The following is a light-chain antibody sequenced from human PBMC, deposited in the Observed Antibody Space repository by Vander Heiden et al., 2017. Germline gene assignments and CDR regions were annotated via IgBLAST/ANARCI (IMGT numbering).Light chain of an antibody. CDR2: GKN. CDR1: SLRSDY. Sequence: SSELTQDPAVSVALGQTVRIPCQGDSLRSDYASWYQQKPGQAPVLVIYGKNNRPSGIPDRFSGSTSGNTASLTITGAQAEDEADYYCNSRDSSGNHLVFGGGTKLTVL. J-gene: IGLJ2*01. CDR3: NSRDSSGNHLV. V-gene: IGLV3-19*01.